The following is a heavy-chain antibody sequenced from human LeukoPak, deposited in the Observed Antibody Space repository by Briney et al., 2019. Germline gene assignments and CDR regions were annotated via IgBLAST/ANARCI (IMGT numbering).Heavy chain of an antibody. CDR3: AKTPNYGSGSYPLDY. J-gene: IGHJ4*02. CDR2: ISGTSTYI. D-gene: IGHD3-10*01. V-gene: IGHV3-21*01. Sequence: GGSLRLSCAASGFSFSSHSMNWVRQAPGKGLEWVSSISGTSTYIYYADSLKGRFTISRDNAKNSLFLQMNSLRAEDTAVYYCAKTPNYGSGSYPLDYWGQGTLVTVSS. CDR1: GFSFSSHS.